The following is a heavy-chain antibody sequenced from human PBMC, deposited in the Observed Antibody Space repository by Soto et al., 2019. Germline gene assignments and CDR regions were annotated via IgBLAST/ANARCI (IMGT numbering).Heavy chain of an antibody. CDR1: GYTFNAYY. J-gene: IGHJ4*01. CDR2: INPNSGDT. Sequence: ASVKVSCKASGYTFNAYYIHWVRQAPGQGLEGVGRINPNSGDTTYTQKFEGRVTMTRDTSISTAYLELTGLRYDDTAIYYCARDPRSLYSFDYWGQGTMVTVSS. D-gene: IGHD3-16*01. V-gene: IGHV1-2*02. CDR3: ARDPRSLYSFDY.